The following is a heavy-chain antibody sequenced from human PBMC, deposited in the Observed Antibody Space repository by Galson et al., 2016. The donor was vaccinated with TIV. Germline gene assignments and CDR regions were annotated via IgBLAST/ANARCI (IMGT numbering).Heavy chain of an antibody. V-gene: IGHV1-18*01. CDR1: GYTFTSYG. CDR3: AREYYNYAMDV. J-gene: IGHJ6*02. CDR2: ISAYNGNT. Sequence: SVKVSCKASGYTFTSYGINWVRQVPGQGLEWVGWISAYNGNTNYAQMLQGRVTMTTDTSTSTAHMELRSLRSDDTAVYYCAREYYNYAMDVWGQGTTVTVSS.